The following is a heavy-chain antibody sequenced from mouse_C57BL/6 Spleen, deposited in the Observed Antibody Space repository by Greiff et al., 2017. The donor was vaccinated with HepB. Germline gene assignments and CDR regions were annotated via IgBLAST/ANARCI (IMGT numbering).Heavy chain of an antibody. D-gene: IGHD4-1*01. CDR1: GYAFSSYW. V-gene: IGHV1-80*01. CDR2: IYPGDGDT. J-gene: IGHJ3*01. CDR3: ARVGPFAY. Sequence: VKLVESGAELVKPGASVKISCKASGYAFSSYWMNWVKQRPGKGLEWIGQIYPGDGDTNYNGKFKGKATLTADKSSSTAYMQLSSLTSEDSAVYFCARVGPFAYWGQGTLVTVSA.